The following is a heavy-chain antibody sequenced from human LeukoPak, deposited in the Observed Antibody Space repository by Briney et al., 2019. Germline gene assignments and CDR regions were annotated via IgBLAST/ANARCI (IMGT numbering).Heavy chain of an antibody. J-gene: IGHJ5*02. Sequence: GGSLRLSCAASGFTFSSYEMNWVRQAPGKGLEWVSYISGSGRTIFYADSVKGRFTISRDNAKNTLYLQMNSLRAEDTAVYYCVRDRPGYSSGWAWGQGTLVTVSS. CDR1: GFTFSSYE. D-gene: IGHD6-19*01. CDR3: VRDRPGYSSGWA. CDR2: ISGSGRTI. V-gene: IGHV3-48*03.